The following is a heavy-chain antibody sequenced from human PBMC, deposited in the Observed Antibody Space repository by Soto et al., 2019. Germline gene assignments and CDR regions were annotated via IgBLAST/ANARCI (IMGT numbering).Heavy chain of an antibody. D-gene: IGHD3-10*01. CDR2: INHSGNT. V-gene: IGHV4-34*01. CDR1: GGSFSGYS. CDR3: ARGISMAGAAQRDAPGKDFFDS. Sequence: PSETLSLTCAVYGGSFSGYSCSWIRQSPGKGLEWIWVINHSGNTNQNPSLKTRVTISEDPSKNQFSLRLRSLTAADTAVYSCARGISMAGAAQRDAPGKDFFDSWGQGTLVTVSS. J-gene: IGHJ4*02.